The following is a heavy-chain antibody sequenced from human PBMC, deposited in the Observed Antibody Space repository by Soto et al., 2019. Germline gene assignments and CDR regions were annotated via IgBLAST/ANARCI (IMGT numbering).Heavy chain of an antibody. CDR2: MNPNSGNT. Sequence: QVQLVQSGAEVKKPGASVKVSCKASGYTFTSYDINWVRQATGQGLEWMGWMNPNSGNTGYAQKFQGRVTMTRNTXXRTPYMELTSLRSEDTAVYYWARGRGHSSGWYGDYWGQGTLVTVSS. V-gene: IGHV1-8*01. CDR3: ARGRGHSSGWYGDY. CDR1: GYTFTSYD. D-gene: IGHD6-19*01. J-gene: IGHJ4*02.